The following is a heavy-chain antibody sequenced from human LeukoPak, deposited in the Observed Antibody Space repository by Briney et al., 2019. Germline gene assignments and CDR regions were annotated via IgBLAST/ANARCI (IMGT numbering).Heavy chain of an antibody. Sequence: GGSLRLSCAASGFTVSSNYMSWVRQAPGKGLEWVSVIYSGGSTYYADSVKGRFTISRDNFKNTLYLQMNSLRAEDTAVYYCARERGGYDFWSESGDAFDIWGQGTMVTVSS. CDR3: ARERGGYDFWSESGDAFDI. CDR2: IYSGGST. V-gene: IGHV3-53*01. J-gene: IGHJ3*02. D-gene: IGHD3-3*01. CDR1: GFTVSSNY.